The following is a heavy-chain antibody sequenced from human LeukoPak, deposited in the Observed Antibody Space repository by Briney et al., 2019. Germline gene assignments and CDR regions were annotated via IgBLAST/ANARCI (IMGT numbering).Heavy chain of an antibody. Sequence: SETLSLTCIVSGGSISSYYWSWIRQPPGKGLEWIGYIYYSGSTNYNPSLKSRVTISVDTSKNQFSLKLSSVTAADTAVYYRARGLVMAVAGRGEFHYWGQGTLVTVSS. CDR3: ARGLVMAVAGRGEFHY. CDR2: IYYSGST. J-gene: IGHJ4*02. V-gene: IGHV4-59*01. D-gene: IGHD6-13*01. CDR1: GGSISSYY.